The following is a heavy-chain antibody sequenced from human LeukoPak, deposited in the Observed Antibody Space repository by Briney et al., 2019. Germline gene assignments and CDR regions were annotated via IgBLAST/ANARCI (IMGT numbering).Heavy chain of an antibody. Sequence: SVKVSCKTSGGTFSMYAISWVRQAPGQGLEWMGRIIPMFGTAYYAQDFQDRVTIITDESTTIAYMRLSSLRFEDTAVYYCARDSYNGSYYDPWDQATLVAVSS. CDR1: GGTFSMYA. J-gene: IGHJ5*02. V-gene: IGHV1-69*05. CDR3: ARDSYNGSYYDP. CDR2: IIPMFGTA. D-gene: IGHD1-26*01.